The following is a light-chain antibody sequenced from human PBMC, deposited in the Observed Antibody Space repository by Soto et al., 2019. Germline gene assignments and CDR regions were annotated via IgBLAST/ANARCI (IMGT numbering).Light chain of an antibody. CDR2: GAS. CDR3: QQYGSSPT. CDR1: QSVSSN. V-gene: IGKV3-20*01. J-gene: IGKJ4*01. Sequence: EIVMTQSPATLSVSPGERSTLSCRASQSVSSNLAWYQQKPGQAPRLLIYGASRRATGTPDRFSGSGSGTDFTLTISRLEPEDFAVYYCQQYGSSPTFGGGTKVDIK.